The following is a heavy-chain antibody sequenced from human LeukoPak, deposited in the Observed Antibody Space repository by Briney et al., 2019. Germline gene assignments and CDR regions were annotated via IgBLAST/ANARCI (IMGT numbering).Heavy chain of an antibody. CDR2: IIPIFGTA. CDR1: GGTFSSYA. Sequence: SVKVSCKASGGTFSSYAISWVRQAPGQGLEWMGGIIPIFGTANYAQKFQGRVTITADESTSTAYMELSSLRSEDTAVYYCAREVLELTFGGVIHSGGFDYWGQGTLVTVSS. J-gene: IGHJ4*02. CDR3: AREVLELTFGGVIHSGGFDY. V-gene: IGHV1-69*13. D-gene: IGHD3-16*02.